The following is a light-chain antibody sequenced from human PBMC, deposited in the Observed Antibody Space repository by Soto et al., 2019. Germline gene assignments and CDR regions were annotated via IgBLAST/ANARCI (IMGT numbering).Light chain of an antibody. CDR1: QDIKNW. Sequence: DLQMTQSPSSVSASVGDRVTITCRASQDIKNWLAWYQQKPGRAPRLLIYAASSLQRGVPSRFSGSGSGRHFTLTISSLQPEDFATYYCQQANSLAITFGQGTRLDLK. CDR3: QQANSLAIT. J-gene: IGKJ5*01. V-gene: IGKV1D-12*01. CDR2: AAS.